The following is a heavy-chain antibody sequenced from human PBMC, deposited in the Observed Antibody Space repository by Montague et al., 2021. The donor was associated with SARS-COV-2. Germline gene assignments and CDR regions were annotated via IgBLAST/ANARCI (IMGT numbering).Heavy chain of an antibody. CDR2: ISYSGST. CDR3: ARFPTSYYYDSKAAPATPDAFDI. CDR1: GGSISSYY. V-gene: IGHV4-59*08. J-gene: IGHJ3*02. Sequence: SETLSLTCTVSGGSISSYYWSWIRQPPGRGLLWIGYISYSGSTNYNPSPKSRVTISVDTSKNQFSLKLSSVTAADTAVYYCARFPTSYYYDSKAAPATPDAFDIWGQGTMVTVSS. D-gene: IGHD3-22*01.